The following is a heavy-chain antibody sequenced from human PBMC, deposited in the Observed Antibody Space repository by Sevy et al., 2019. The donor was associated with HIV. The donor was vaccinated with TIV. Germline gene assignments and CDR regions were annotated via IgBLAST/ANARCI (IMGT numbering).Heavy chain of an antibody. CDR1: GFTFSKYS. J-gene: IGHJ4*02. CDR2: LSFGCGER. V-gene: IGHV3-23*01. CDR3: AREGCTKPHDY. Sequence: GGSLRLSCAASGFTFSKYSMSWVRQPPGKGLEWVSTLSFGCGERNHADSVKGRFTISRDNSENSLYLQMNNLSAEDTAVYYCAREGCTKPHDYWGQGTLVTVSS. D-gene: IGHD2-8*01.